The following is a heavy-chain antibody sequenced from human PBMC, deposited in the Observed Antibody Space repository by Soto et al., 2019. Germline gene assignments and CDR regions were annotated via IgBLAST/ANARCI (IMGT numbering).Heavy chain of an antibody. V-gene: IGHV4-31*03. Sequence: PSETLSLTCTVSGGSIGSGLYYWSWIRQHPGKGLEWIGYISDSGTTYYSPSLQSRLSMSVDTSNNNFSLKLASVTAADTAVYYCATSARAGRWFDSWGPGNLVTVSS. J-gene: IGHJ5*01. CDR2: ISDSGTT. D-gene: IGHD3-10*01. CDR1: GGSIGSGLYY. CDR3: ATSARAGRWFDS.